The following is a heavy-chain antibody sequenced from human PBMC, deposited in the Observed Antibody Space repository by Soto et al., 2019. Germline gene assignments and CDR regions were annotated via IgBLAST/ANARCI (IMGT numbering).Heavy chain of an antibody. J-gene: IGHJ4*02. CDR3: AKSRDLGWSDSGHFDF. Sequence: GGSLRLSCAASGFTFSSYAMSWVRQAPGKGLEWVSTLSNGGGSTFYADSVKGRFTISRDNSTNTLHLQMNGLRADDTAVYYCAKSRDLGWSDSGHFDFWGQGTQVTVSS. D-gene: IGHD3-10*01. CDR2: LSNGGGST. CDR1: GFTFSSYA. V-gene: IGHV3-23*01.